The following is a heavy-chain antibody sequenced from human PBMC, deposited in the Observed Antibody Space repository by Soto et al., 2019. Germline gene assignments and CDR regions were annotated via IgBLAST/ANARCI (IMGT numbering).Heavy chain of an antibody. CDR1: GYTFTSYY. D-gene: IGHD6-19*01. J-gene: IGHJ4*02. V-gene: IGHV1-46*01. Sequence: ASVKVCCKAFGYTFTSYYMHWVRQAPGQGLEWMGIINPSGGSTSYAQKFQGRVTMTRDTSTSPAYMELSSLRSEDTAVYYCARAVAVAADFDYWGQGTLVTVSS. CDR3: ARAVAVAADFDY. CDR2: INPSGGST.